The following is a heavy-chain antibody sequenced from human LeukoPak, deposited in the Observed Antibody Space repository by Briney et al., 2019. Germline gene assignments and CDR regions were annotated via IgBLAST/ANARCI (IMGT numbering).Heavy chain of an antibody. J-gene: IGHJ4*02. CDR2: ISNSSSYI. D-gene: IGHD3-3*01. Sequence: PGGSLRLSCAASGFTFSSYSMNWVRQAPGKGLEWVSSISNSSSYIYYADSVKGRFTISRDNAKNSLYLQMNSLRAEDTAVYYCARGGYDFWSGYYTGIGGTDYWGQGTLVTVSS. CDR1: GFTFSSYS. CDR3: ARGGYDFWSGYYTGIGGTDY. V-gene: IGHV3-21*01.